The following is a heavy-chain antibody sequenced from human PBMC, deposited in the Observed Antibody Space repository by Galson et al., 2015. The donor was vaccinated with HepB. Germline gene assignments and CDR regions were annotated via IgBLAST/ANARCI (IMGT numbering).Heavy chain of an antibody. CDR2: MNPNSGNT. J-gene: IGHJ6*03. V-gene: IGHV1-8*01. D-gene: IGHD4-17*01. CDR1: GYTFTSYD. Sequence: SVKVSCKASGYTFTSYDINWVRQATGQGLEWMGWMNPNSGNTGYAQKFQGRVTMTRNTSISTAYMELSSLRSEDTAVYYCARGHLTVTEPPYYYYYYMDVWGKGTTVTVSS. CDR3: ARGHLTVTEPPYYYYYYMDV.